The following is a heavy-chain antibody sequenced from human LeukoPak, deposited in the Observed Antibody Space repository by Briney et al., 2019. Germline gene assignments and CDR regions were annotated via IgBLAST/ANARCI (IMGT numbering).Heavy chain of an antibody. CDR2: ISWNSGSI. J-gene: IGHJ5*02. CDR1: GFTFSGSA. Sequence: GGSLRLSCAASGFTFSGSAMHWVRQAPGKDLEWVSGISWNSGSIGYADSVKGRFTISRDNAKNSLYLQMNSLRAEDTALYYCAKTPGYSSGWCFWFDPWGQGTLVTVSS. D-gene: IGHD6-19*01. CDR3: AKTPGYSSGWCFWFDP. V-gene: IGHV3-9*01.